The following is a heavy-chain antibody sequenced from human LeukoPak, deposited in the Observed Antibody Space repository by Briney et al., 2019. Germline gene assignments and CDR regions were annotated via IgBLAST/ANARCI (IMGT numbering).Heavy chain of an antibody. V-gene: IGHV1-69*13. CDR2: IIPIFGTA. CDR3: ARTTTAMVYHYYYMDV. D-gene: IGHD5-18*01. CDR1: GGTCSSYA. Sequence: ASVKVSCKASGGTCSSYAISWVRQAPGQGLEWMGGIIPIFGTANYAQKFQGRVTITADESTSTAYMELSSLRSEDTAVYYCARTTTAMVYHYYYMDVWGKGTTVTVSS. J-gene: IGHJ6*03.